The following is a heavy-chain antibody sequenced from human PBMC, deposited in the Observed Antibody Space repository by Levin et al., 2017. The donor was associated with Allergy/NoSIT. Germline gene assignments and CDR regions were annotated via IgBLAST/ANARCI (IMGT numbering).Heavy chain of an antibody. Sequence: GESLKISCQGSGYSFTSYWIGWVRQMPGKGLEWMGIIYPGDSDTRYSPSFQGQVTLSADKSISTAYLQWSSLKASDTAIYYCARRGTRDYYYYIDVWGKGTTITVSS. CDR2: IYPGDSDT. J-gene: IGHJ6*03. CDR1: GYSFTSYW. CDR3: ARRGTRDYYYYIDV. D-gene: IGHD1-1*01. V-gene: IGHV5-51*01.